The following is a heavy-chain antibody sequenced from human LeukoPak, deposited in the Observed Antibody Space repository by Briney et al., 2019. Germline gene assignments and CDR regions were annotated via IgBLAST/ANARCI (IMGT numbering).Heavy chain of an antibody. CDR2: IWYDGSNK. CDR3: AREVGSNWNSLAY. V-gene: IGHV3-33*01. CDR1: GFTFSSYG. J-gene: IGHJ4*02. Sequence: GGSLRLSCAASGFTFSSYGMHWVRQAPGKGLEWVAVIWYDGSNKYYADSVKGRFTISRDNSKNTLYLQMNSLRAEDTAVYYCAREVGSNWNSLAYWGQGTLVTVSS. D-gene: IGHD1/OR15-1a*01.